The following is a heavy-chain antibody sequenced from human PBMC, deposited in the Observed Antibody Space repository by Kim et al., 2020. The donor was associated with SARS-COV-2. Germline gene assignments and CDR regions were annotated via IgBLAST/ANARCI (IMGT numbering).Heavy chain of an antibody. J-gene: IGHJ6*02. CDR3: AREDYGGNPDYFYGMDV. CDR1: GFVFSSYG. D-gene: IGHD4-17*01. CDR2: IWYDGSGK. V-gene: IGHV3-33*01. Sequence: GGSLRLSCAASGFVFSSYGMHWVRQAQGKGLEWVAVIWYDGSGKYYSDSVKGRFTISRDNSKNTLFLQMNSLRAEDTAVYYCAREDYGGNPDYFYGMDVWGQGTTVTVSS.